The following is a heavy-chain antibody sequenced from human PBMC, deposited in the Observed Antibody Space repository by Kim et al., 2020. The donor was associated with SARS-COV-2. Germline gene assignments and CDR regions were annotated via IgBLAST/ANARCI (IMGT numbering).Heavy chain of an antibody. V-gene: IGHV4-61*02. CDR2: IYTSGST. J-gene: IGHJ6*02. Sequence: SETLSLTCTVSGGSISSGSYYWSWIRQPAGKGLEWIGRIYTSGSTNYNPSLKSRVTISVDTSKNQFSLKLSSVTAADTAVYYCAREDLYSSGWLDHGYGMDVWGQGTTVTVSS. CDR3: AREDLYSSGWLDHGYGMDV. CDR1: GGSISSGSYY. D-gene: IGHD6-19*01.